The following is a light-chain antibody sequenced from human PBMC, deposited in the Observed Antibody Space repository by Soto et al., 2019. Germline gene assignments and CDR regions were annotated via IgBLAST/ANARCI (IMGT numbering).Light chain of an antibody. Sequence: QSVLTQPASVSGSPGQSITISCTGTSSDVGGYNYVSWYQHHPGKGPKLMIYEVSKRTSGVPDRFSGSKSGNTASLTVSGLQAEDEADYYCSSFAGSNTVFGGGTKVTVL. CDR1: SSDVGGYNY. CDR2: EVS. J-gene: IGLJ2*01. CDR3: SSFAGSNTV. V-gene: IGLV2-8*01.